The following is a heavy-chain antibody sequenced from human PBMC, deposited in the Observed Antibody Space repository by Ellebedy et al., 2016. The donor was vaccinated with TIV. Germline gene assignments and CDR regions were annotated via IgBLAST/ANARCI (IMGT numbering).Heavy chain of an antibody. D-gene: IGHD1-26*01. Sequence: GESLKISXAASGFTFSSYWMHWVRQAPGKGLVWVSRINSDGSSTSYADSVKGRFTISRDNAKNTLYLQMNSLRAEDTAVYYCARWWELPDAFDIWGQGTMVTVSS. J-gene: IGHJ3*02. CDR1: GFTFSSYW. CDR3: ARWWELPDAFDI. CDR2: INSDGSST. V-gene: IGHV3-74*01.